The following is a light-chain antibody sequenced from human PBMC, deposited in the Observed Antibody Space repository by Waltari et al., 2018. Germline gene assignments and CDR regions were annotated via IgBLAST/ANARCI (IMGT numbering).Light chain of an antibody. CDR3: SSYAGADTVV. Sequence: QSALTQPPSASGSPGQSVTISCTGTSSDVGGYNYVSWYQQYPDKAPKLMIYEVNKRPSGVPDRFSGFKSVNTASLTVSGLQAEDEADYYCSSYAGADTVVFGGGTKLTVL. CDR1: SSDVGGYNY. V-gene: IGLV2-8*01. J-gene: IGLJ2*01. CDR2: EVN.